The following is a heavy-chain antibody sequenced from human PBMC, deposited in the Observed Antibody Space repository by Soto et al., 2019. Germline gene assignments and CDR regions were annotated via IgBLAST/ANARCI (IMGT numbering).Heavy chain of an antibody. CDR3: ARQYSSGAGWFDS. D-gene: IGHD3-22*01. Sequence: NPSETLSLTCTVSGGSISNYYWSWIRQPAGKGLEWIGRVFSTGTTNYNPSLRTRVTMSVDTSKKQFSLRLRSVTAADTAVYYCARQYSSGAGWFDSWGQGTLVTVSS. CDR2: VFSTGTT. CDR1: GGSISNYY. J-gene: IGHJ5*01. V-gene: IGHV4-4*07.